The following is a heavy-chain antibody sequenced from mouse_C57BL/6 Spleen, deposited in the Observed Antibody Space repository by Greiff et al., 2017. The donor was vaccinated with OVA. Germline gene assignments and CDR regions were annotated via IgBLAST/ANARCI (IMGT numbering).Heavy chain of an antibody. D-gene: IGHD6-1*01. CDR3: ARLRDASYYAMDY. Sequence: EVQGVESGPELVKPGASVKISCQASGYSFTGYFMNWVKQSHGKSLEWIGRINPYNGDTFYNQKFTGKATLTVDKSSSTAHMRLLSLASEDFAVYYCARLRDASYYAMDYWGQGTSVTVSS. CDR2: INPYNGDT. J-gene: IGHJ4*01. V-gene: IGHV1-37*01. CDR1: GYSFTGYF.